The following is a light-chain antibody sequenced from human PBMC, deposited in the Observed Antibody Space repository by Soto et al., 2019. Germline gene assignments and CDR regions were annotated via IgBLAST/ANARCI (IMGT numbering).Light chain of an antibody. V-gene: IGLV1-44*01. CDR1: RSNIGSNN. J-gene: IGLJ1*01. CDR3: AAWDDSLDGYV. CDR2: NNH. Sequence: QSVLTQPHSASGIPGQRVTISCSGSRSNIGSNNVNWYQQLPGTAPRLLTFNNHLRPSGVPDRFSGSKSGTSASLAISGLQSEDEGDYYCAAWDDSLDGYVFGTGTKVTVL.